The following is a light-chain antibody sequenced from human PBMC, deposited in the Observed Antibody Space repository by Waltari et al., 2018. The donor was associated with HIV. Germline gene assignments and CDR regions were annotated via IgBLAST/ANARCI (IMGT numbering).Light chain of an antibody. Sequence: DIQMTQSPSSLSASVGDRVTITCRASQSISSYLNWYQQKPGKAPKLLIYAASILQSGVPSRFNGSGSGTDFTLTISSLQPEDFATYYCQQSYGTPRTFGQGTKVEIK. V-gene: IGKV1-39*01. CDR2: AAS. J-gene: IGKJ1*01. CDR1: QSISSY. CDR3: QQSYGTPRT.